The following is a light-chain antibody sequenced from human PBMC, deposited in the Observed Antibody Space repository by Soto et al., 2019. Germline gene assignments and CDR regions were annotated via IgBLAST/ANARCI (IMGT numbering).Light chain of an antibody. V-gene: IGKV1-5*03. J-gene: IGKJ1*01. CDR3: QQYNSYSWT. Sequence: IRMTQSPSSFSASTGDRVTITCRASQTVNTYLHWYQQKPGKAPKLLIYKASSLESGVPSRFSGSGSGTEFTLTISSLQPDDFATYYCQQYNSYSWTFGQGTKVDIK. CDR1: QTVNTY. CDR2: KAS.